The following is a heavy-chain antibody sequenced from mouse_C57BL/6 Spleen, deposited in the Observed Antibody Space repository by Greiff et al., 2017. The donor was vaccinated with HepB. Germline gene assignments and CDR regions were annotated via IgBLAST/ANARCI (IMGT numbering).Heavy chain of an antibody. J-gene: IGHJ2*01. D-gene: IGHD3-3*01. CDR1: GYSITSGYD. V-gene: IGHV3-1*01. CDR2: ISYSGST. CDR3: ARDHGTEYYFDY. Sequence: EVQRVESGPGMVKPSQSLSLTCTVTGYSITSGYDWHWIRRFPGNKLEWMGYISYSGSTNYNPSLKSRISITHDTSKNHFFLKLNSVTTEDTATYYCARDHGTEYYFDYWGQGTTLTVSS.